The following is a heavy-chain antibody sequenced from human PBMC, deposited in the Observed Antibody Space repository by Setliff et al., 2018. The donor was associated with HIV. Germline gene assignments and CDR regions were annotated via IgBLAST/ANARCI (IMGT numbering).Heavy chain of an antibody. CDR2: ITSRSSYM. CDR3: ARDGYSYGFFDY. Sequence: GGSLRLSCAASGFTFSSYSMNWVRQAPGKGLEWVSSITSRSSYMYYADSVKGRLTISRDNAKNSLYLQMNSLRAEDTAVYYCARDGYSYGFFDYWGQGTLVTVSS. V-gene: IGHV3-21*01. J-gene: IGHJ4*02. D-gene: IGHD5-18*01. CDR1: GFTFSSYS.